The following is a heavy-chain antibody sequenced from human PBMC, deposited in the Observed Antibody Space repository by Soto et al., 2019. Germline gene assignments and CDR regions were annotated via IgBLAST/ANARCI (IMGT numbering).Heavy chain of an antibody. V-gene: IGHV3-30-3*01. CDR1: GFTFSSYA. D-gene: IGHD3-10*01. CDR3: ARDAALLWFGELLYSFDY. J-gene: IGHJ4*02. CDR2: ISYDGSNK. Sequence: QVQLVESGGGVVQPGRSLRLSCAASGFTFSSYAMHWVRQAPGKGLEWVAVISYDGSNKYYADSVKGRFTISRDNSKNTLYLQMNSLRAEDTAVYYCARDAALLWFGELLYSFDYWGQGTLVTVSS.